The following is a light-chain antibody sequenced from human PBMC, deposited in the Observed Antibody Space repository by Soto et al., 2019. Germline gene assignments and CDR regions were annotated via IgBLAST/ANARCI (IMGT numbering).Light chain of an antibody. V-gene: IGLV1-44*01. J-gene: IGLJ2*01. CDR3: AAWDDSLNGVV. CDR2: SNS. Sequence: QSVLTQPPSASGTPGHRVTISCSGGSSNIGSNTVNWYQQLPGTAPHLVMYSNSQRPSGDPDRVSGSKSGTAASLAISGLQSEDEADYYCAAWDDSLNGVVFGGGAKLPVL. CDR1: SSNIGSNT.